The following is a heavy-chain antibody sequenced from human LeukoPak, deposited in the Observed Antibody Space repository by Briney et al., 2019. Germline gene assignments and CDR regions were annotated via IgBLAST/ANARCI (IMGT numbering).Heavy chain of an antibody. J-gene: IGHJ3*02. CDR2: ISPGDSVT. V-gene: IGHV5-51*01. D-gene: IGHD1-14*01. CDR1: GYSFTSYW. CDR3: AKMGPGALTADAFDI. Sequence: GESLKISCKGSGYSFTSYWIGWVRQMPGKCLEWMGNISPGDSVTRYIPSFQGQFTISADKSITTAYLQWSSLKASDTATYYCAKMGPGALTADAFDIWGQGTTVTVSS.